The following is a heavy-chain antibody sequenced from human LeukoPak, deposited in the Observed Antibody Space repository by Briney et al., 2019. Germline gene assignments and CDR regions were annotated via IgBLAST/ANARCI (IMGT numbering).Heavy chain of an antibody. CDR1: GFTFSSYW. D-gene: IGHD2-15*01. CDR2: IKTDGSEK. Sequence: GGSLRLSCAASGFTFSSYWMSWVRQAPGKGLEWVANIKTDGSEKYYVDSVKGRFTISRDNAKNSLYLQMNSLRAEDTAVYYCARGGWYSDRSYYYGMDVWGQGTTVIVSS. V-gene: IGHV3-7*03. J-gene: IGHJ6*02. CDR3: ARGGWYSDRSYYYGMDV.